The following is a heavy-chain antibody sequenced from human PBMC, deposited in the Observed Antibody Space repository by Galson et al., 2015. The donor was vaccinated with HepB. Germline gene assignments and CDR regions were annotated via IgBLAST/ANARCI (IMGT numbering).Heavy chain of an antibody. D-gene: IGHD6-13*01. CDR2: ISYDGSNK. Sequence: SLRLSCAASGFTFSSYGMHWVRQAPGKGLEWVAVISYDGSNKYYADSVKGRFTISRDNSKNTLYLQMNSLRAEDTAVYYCASPASSSWTNDAFDIWGQGTMVTVSS. CDR3: ASPASSSWTNDAFDI. CDR1: GFTFSSYG. V-gene: IGHV3-30*03. J-gene: IGHJ3*02.